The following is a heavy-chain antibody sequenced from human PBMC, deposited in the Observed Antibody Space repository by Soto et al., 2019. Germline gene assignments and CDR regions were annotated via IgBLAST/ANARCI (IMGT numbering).Heavy chain of an antibody. J-gene: IGHJ4*02. V-gene: IGHV1-2*02. CDR1: GHTFTGHH. Sequence: QVQMVQSGAEVKKPGASVKVSCKASGHTFTGHHMHWVRQAPGQGLEWMGWIDLDIGDTKSAQKFQGRVTSTRDTSITTAYMELRGLRSDDTAVYYCALEPTGTAGFDYWGQGTLVTVSS. D-gene: IGHD2-21*02. CDR3: ALEPTGTAGFDY. CDR2: IDLDIGDT.